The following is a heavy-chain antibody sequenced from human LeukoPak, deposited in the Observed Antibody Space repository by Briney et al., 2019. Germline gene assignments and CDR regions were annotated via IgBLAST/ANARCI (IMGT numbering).Heavy chain of an antibody. CDR1: GFTFSSYS. CDR2: ISSSSSTI. CDR3: AKAIGGSGVEVDY. J-gene: IGHJ4*02. V-gene: IGHV3-48*01. Sequence: GSLILSCAASGFTFSSYSMNWVRQPPGKGLEWVSYISSSSSTIYYAESVKGRFTISRENAKNTLYLQMNSLRAEDTAVYYCAKAIGGSGVEVDYWGQGTLVTASS. D-gene: IGHD3-10*01.